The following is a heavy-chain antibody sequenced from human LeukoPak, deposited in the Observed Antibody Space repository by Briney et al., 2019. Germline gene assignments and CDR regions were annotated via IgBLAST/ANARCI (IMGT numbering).Heavy chain of an antibody. Sequence: GGSLRLSCAASGFTFSSYAMNWVRQAPGKGLEWVSAISGSGGSTYYADSVKGRFTISRDNSNNTLYLQMNSLRAEDTAVYYCAKMEGSGWYDYFDYWGQGTLVTVSS. CDR2: ISGSGGST. CDR3: AKMEGSGWYDYFDY. D-gene: IGHD6-19*01. CDR1: GFTFSSYA. V-gene: IGHV3-23*01. J-gene: IGHJ4*02.